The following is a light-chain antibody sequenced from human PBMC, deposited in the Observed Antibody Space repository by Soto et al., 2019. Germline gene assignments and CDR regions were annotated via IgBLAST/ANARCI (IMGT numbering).Light chain of an antibody. CDR1: QGISSY. Sequence: AIRMTQSPSSLSASTGDRVTITCRASQGISSYLAWYQQKPGKAPKLLIYAASTLQSGVPSRFSGSGSGTEFTLTISSLQPEDFATYYCQQPNGLTFGGGTKVEIK. J-gene: IGKJ4*01. V-gene: IGKV1-8*01. CDR2: AAS. CDR3: QQPNGLT.